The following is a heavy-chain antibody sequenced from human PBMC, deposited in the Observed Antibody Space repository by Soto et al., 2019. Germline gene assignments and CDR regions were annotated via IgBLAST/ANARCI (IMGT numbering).Heavy chain of an antibody. CDR2: ISGRGVDT. Sequence: GGSLRLSCAASGFSFSSLSISWVRQAPGKGLEWVSSISGRGVDTLYADSVKGRFTISRDNSRNTLYLQVNSLRAEDTAVYYCAKDQTDVTLFDYWGQGILVTVSS. CDR1: GFSFSSLS. CDR3: AKDQTDVTLFDY. D-gene: IGHD2-21*02. J-gene: IGHJ4*02. V-gene: IGHV3-23*01.